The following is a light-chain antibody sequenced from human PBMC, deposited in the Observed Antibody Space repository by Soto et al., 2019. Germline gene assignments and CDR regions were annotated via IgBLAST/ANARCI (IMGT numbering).Light chain of an antibody. J-gene: IGKJ1*01. Sequence: IVLTQSPGALSLSPGERATLSCRASQSVNSGYLAWYQQKPGQAPRLLIHGASSRATGIPDRFSGSGSGTDCSLTISRLEPEDVTVYYCQQYGTSPRTLGQGTKVDI. CDR2: GAS. CDR3: QQYGTSPRT. V-gene: IGKV3-20*01. CDR1: QSVNSGY.